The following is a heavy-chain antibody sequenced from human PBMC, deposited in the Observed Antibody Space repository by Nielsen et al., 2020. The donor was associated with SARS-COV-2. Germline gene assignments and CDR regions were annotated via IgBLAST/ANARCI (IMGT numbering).Heavy chain of an antibody. CDR2: IDPSDSYT. J-gene: IGHJ4*02. V-gene: IGHV5-10-1*01. D-gene: IGHD2-15*01. CDR3: ARQVVVAAGAYFDY. Sequence: VRQVPGKGLEWMGRIDPSDSYTNYSPSFQGHVTISADKSISTAYLQWSSLKASDTAMYYCARQVVVAAGAYFDYWGQGTLVTVSS.